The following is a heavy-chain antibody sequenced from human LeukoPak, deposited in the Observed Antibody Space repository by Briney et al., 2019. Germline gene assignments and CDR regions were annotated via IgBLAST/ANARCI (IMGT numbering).Heavy chain of an antibody. Sequence: PGRSLRLSCAGSGFTFSSYGMHWVRQAPGKGLEWVAVTWYDGSNKYYADSLKVRLTIARDNSKDNLYLQMNTLRDKAAALYYCARDIGSNYYDSSGSDYWGQGTLVSDSS. D-gene: IGHD3-22*01. CDR1: GFTFSSYG. V-gene: IGHV3-33*01. CDR3: ARDIGSNYYDSSGSDY. CDR2: TWYDGSNK. J-gene: IGHJ4*02.